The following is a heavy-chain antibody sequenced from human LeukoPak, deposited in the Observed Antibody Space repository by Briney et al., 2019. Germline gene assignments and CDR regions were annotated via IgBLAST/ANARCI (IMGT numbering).Heavy chain of an antibody. V-gene: IGHV1-18*01. CDR3: AKDWHILTGRNCFDP. D-gene: IGHD3-9*01. CDR1: GYTFSSYG. Sequence: GASVKVSCKGSGYTFSSYGISWVRQAPGQGLEWMGWISTYNGNTNYAQKLQGRVTMSTDTSTSTAYMELRSLRFDDTAIYYCAKDWHILTGRNCFDPWGQGTLVTVSS. J-gene: IGHJ5*02. CDR2: ISTYNGNT.